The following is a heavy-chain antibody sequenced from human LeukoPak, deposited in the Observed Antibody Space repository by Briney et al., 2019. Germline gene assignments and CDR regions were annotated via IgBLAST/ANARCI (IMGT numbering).Heavy chain of an antibody. CDR3: ATSPVVPAAITFDY. V-gene: IGHV1-2*02. CDR2: INPNSGGT. Sequence: ASVKVSCKASGYTFTGFHMHWVRQAPGQGLEWMGWINPNSGGTNYAQKFQGRVTMTRDTSISTVYMELSRLRSEDTAVYYCATSPVVPAAITFDYWGQGTLVTVSS. J-gene: IGHJ4*02. D-gene: IGHD2-2*01. CDR1: GYTFTGFH.